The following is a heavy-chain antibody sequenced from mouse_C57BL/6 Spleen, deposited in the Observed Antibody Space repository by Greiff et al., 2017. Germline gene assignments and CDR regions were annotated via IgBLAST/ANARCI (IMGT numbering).Heavy chain of an antibody. J-gene: IGHJ2*01. CDR1: GYAFSSSW. CDR2: IYPGDGDT. CDR3: AREGFITTAPDY. Sequence: QVQLQQSGPELVKPGASVKISCKASGYAFSSSWMNWVKQRPGKGLEWIGRIYPGDGDTNYNGKFKGKATLTADKSSSTAYMQLSSLTSEDSAVYFCAREGFITTAPDYWGQGTTLTVSS. V-gene: IGHV1-82*01. D-gene: IGHD1-1*01.